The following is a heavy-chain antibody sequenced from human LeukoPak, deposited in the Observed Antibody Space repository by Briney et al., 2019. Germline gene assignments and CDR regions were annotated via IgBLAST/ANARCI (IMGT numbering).Heavy chain of an antibody. Sequence: GGSLRLSCAASGFTFSTYEMHWVRQVPGKGLEWVSYMSSNGDIIYYADSVRGRFTISRDNAKNSLYLQMNSLRAEDTAAYYCARDDGGRHTRSLDYWGQGTLVAVSS. V-gene: IGHV3-48*03. CDR1: GFTFSTYE. J-gene: IGHJ4*02. D-gene: IGHD1-26*01. CDR2: MSSNGDII. CDR3: ARDDGGRHTRSLDY.